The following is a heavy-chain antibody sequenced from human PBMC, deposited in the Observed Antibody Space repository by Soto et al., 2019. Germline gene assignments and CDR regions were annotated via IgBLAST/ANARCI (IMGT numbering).Heavy chain of an antibody. CDR2: IYYSGRT. Sequence: QVQLQESGPGLVKPSETLSLTCTVSGGSVSSGSYSWSWIRQPPGKGLEWIGNIYYSGRTTYNPSVKNRVTRSVDTSKNQFSLKMTSVTAADTAVDYCARDRGRVANSDTWGQGALFTVSS. CDR3: ARDRGRVANSDT. V-gene: IGHV4-61*01. D-gene: IGHD2-15*01. J-gene: IGHJ5*02. CDR1: GGSVSSGSYS.